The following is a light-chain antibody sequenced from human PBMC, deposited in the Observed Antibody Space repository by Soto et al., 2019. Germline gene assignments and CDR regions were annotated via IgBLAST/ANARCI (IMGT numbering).Light chain of an antibody. CDR1: QSVSSY. Sequence: EIVLTQSPATLSLSPGERATLSCRASQSVSSYLAWYQQKPGQAPRLLIYDASNRATGIPARFSGSGSGTDFTLTNSSLEPEDFAVYYCQQRSYWPRTFGQGTKVEI. J-gene: IGKJ1*01. CDR3: QQRSYWPRT. V-gene: IGKV3-11*01. CDR2: DAS.